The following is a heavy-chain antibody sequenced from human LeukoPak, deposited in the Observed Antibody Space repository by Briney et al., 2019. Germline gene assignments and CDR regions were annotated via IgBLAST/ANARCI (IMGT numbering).Heavy chain of an antibody. J-gene: IGHJ3*02. V-gene: IGHV3-74*01. CDR1: GFTFSSYW. D-gene: IGHD3-16*01. CDR2: INSDGSGT. CDR3: ARDGGSGGPFDI. Sequence: PGGSLRLSCAVSGFTFSSYWMHWVRQAPGKGLVWVSRINSDGSGTSYADSVKGRFTISRDNAKNTLCLQMNSLRAEDTAVYYCARDGGSGGPFDIWGQGTMVTVSS.